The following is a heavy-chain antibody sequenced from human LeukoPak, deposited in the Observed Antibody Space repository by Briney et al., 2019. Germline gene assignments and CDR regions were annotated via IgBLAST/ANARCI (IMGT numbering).Heavy chain of an antibody. Sequence: ASVKVSCKAYGYTFTSYGINWLRQAPGQGPEWMGWISAYNGNTKYAQNLQGRVTMATDTSTSTAYMELRSLRSDDTAVYYCSRDLPYSSSWESIDYWGQGTLVTVSS. J-gene: IGHJ4*02. D-gene: IGHD6-13*01. CDR3: SRDLPYSSSWESIDY. CDR1: GYTFTSYG. CDR2: ISAYNGNT. V-gene: IGHV1-18*01.